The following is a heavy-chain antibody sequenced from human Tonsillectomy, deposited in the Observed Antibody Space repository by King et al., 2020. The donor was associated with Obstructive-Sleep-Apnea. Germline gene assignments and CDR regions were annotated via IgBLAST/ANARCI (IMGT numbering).Heavy chain of an antibody. CDR1: GYSFATYW. D-gene: IGHD6-13*01. Sequence: ELQLVQSGAEVKKPGESLKISCKGSGYSFATYWIGWVRQMPGKGLEWMGIIYPGDSDTRYSPSFQGQVTIPADKSISTAYLQWSSLKASDTAIYYCARLRIERQLGSDAFDIWGQGTMVTVSS. CDR3: ARLRIERQLGSDAFDI. J-gene: IGHJ3*02. V-gene: IGHV5-51*01. CDR2: IYPGDSDT.